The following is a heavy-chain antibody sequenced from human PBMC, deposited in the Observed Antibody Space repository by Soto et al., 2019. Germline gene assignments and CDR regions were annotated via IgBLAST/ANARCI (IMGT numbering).Heavy chain of an antibody. V-gene: IGHV1-46*01. Sequence: QIQLLQSGAEVKNPGASVKVSCKASGYIFTSYYIHWVRQAPGQGLEWMGVINPSDDTTSYAPNFQGRVTMTRDTSTSTGYMELSSLRSEDTAVYYCASAVGWQLDGLDIWGQGTTVTVSS. J-gene: IGHJ3*02. D-gene: IGHD6-13*01. CDR3: ASAVGWQLDGLDI. CDR1: GYIFTSYY. CDR2: INPSDDTT.